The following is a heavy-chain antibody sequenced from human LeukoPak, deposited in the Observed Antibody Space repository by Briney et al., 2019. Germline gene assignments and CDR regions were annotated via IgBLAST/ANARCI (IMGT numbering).Heavy chain of an antibody. CDR3: ARRGYSGSLYFDY. CDR2: IWYDGSNK. D-gene: IGHD1-26*01. CDR1: GFTFSSYG. J-gene: IGHJ4*02. V-gene: IGHV3-33*01. Sequence: PGRSLRLSCAASGFTFSSYGMHWVRQAPGKGLEWVAVIWYDGSNKYYADSVKGRFTISRDNSKNTLYLQMNSLRAEDTAVYYCARRGYSGSLYFDYWGQGTLVTVSS.